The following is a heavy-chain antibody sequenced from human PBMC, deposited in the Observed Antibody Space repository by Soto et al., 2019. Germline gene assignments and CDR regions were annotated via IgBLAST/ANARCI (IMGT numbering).Heavy chain of an antibody. J-gene: IGHJ6*02. CDR1: GGSFSGYY. CDR3: ARGEDAFFYYGLDV. Sequence: SETLSLTCAVYGGSFSGYYLSWIRQPPGKGLEWIAYIYDTGISGYTPSTSYNPSLKSRVTMSVDTSKSQFSLKLTSVTAADTAVYYCARGEDAFFYYGLDVWGQGITVTVSS. CDR2: IYDTGISGYTPST. V-gene: IGHV4-59*01.